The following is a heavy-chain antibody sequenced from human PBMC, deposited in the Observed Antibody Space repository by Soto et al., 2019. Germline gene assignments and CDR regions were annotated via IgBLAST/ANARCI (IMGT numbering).Heavy chain of an antibody. Sequence: QVQLVQSGAEVKKPGASVTVSCKTSGYTFSNDGINWLRQAPVQGLEWMGWISGYNGNTNYAQTVQGRVTMTTDTSTGTVYMELRSLKSADTAIYYCSRFIMVGGWFDPNYYHGMDVWGQGTTVTVSS. CDR2: ISGYNGNT. V-gene: IGHV1-18*01. J-gene: IGHJ6*02. D-gene: IGHD6-19*01. CDR3: SRFIMVGGWFDPNYYHGMDV. CDR1: GYTFSNDG.